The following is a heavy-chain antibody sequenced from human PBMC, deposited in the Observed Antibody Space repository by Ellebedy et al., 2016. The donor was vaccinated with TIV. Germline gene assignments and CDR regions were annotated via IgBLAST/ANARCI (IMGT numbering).Heavy chain of an antibody. CDR2: SYYTGST. J-gene: IGHJ4*02. V-gene: IGHV4-59*01. CDR1: GGSISPYY. CDR3: ASAPNQDFYDY. Sequence: MPSETLSLTCSVSGGSISPYYWSRIRQPPGKGLQWIGFSYYTGSTNYNPTRKSRVTISVDTSKNQVALRLSSVTAADTAVYYCASAPNQDFYDYWGQGTLVTVSS.